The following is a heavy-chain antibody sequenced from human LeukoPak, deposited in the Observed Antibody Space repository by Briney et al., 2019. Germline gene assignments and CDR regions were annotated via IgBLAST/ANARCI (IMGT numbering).Heavy chain of an antibody. CDR3: ARAVIIPKAYYFDY. CDR2: IDYSGGNT. J-gene: IGHJ4*02. Sequence: QAGGSLRLSCTASGFTLSSYEMSWIRQAPGKGLEWVSSIDYSGGNTHYADSVKGRFTISRDNAKNSLYLQMNSLRAEDTAVYYCARAVIIPKAYYFDYWGQGTLVTVSS. CDR1: GFTLSSYE. V-gene: IGHV3-48*03. D-gene: IGHD2-21*01.